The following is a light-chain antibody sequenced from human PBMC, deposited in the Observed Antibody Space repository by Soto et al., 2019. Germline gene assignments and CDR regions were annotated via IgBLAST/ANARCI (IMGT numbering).Light chain of an antibody. CDR1: QSVSSSY. J-gene: IGKJ1*01. CDR2: GAS. CDR3: QQYGSSPRT. Sequence: EIVLTQSPGTLSLSPGERATLSCRASQSVSSSYLAWYQQKPGQAPRILIYGASTRATGTPARFSGSGSGTDFTLTISRLEPEDFAVYYCQQYGSSPRTFGQGTKVDIK. V-gene: IGKV3-20*01.